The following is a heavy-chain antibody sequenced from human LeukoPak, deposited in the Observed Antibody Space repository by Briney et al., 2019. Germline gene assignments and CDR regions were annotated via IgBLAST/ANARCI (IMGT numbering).Heavy chain of an antibody. CDR1: GYSINNGYY. V-gene: IGHV4-38-2*02. Sequence: SETLSLTCTVSGYSINNGYYWGWIRQPPGKGLEWIGSIYHSGSTYYKPSLKSRVTISVDTSKNQFSLKLSSVTAADTAVYYCARQTGSGLFILPGGQGTLVTVSS. CDR2: IYHSGST. CDR3: ARQTGSGLFILP. J-gene: IGHJ4*02. D-gene: IGHD3/OR15-3a*01.